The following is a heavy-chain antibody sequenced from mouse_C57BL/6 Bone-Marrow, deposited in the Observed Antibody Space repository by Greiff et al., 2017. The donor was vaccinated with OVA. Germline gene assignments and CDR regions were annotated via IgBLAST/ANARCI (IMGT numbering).Heavy chain of an antibody. Sequence: EVQLQQSGTVLVKPGASVKMSCKASGYTFPDYYMNWVKQSHGKSLEWIGVINPYNGGTSYNQKFTGKATLTVYQSSSTAYMQLNSLTSEDSAVYDCAFYYGSSYRYFDVWGTGTTVTVSS. J-gene: IGHJ1*03. CDR1: GYTFPDYY. D-gene: IGHD1-1*01. CDR3: AFYYGSSYRYFDV. CDR2: INPYNGGT. V-gene: IGHV1-19*01.